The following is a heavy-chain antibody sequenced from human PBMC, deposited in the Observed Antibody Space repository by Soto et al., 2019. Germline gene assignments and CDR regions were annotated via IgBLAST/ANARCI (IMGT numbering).Heavy chain of an antibody. CDR2: INHSGST. CDR1: GGSFTANY. J-gene: IGHJ3*02. CDR3: ATLGVWGTYRHDVVDI. Sequence: KPSETLSLTCDVYGGSFTANYWSWIRQPPGKGLEWIGQINHSGSTRYNPSLESRVTMSVDTSKNQFSLRLISVTAADAAVYYCATLGVWGTYRHDVVDIWGQGTMVTVSS. V-gene: IGHV4-34*01. D-gene: IGHD3-16*01.